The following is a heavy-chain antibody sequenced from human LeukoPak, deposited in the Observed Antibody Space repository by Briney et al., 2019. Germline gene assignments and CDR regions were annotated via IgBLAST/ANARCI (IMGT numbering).Heavy chain of an antibody. V-gene: IGHV3-23*01. J-gene: IGHJ3*02. CDR1: GFTFSSYA. CDR3: AKALGYGDNDAFDI. CDR2: ISGSGGST. Sequence: GGSLRLSCAASGFTFSSYAMSWVRPAPGKGLEWVSAISGSGGSTYYADSVKGRFTISRDNSKNTLSLQMNGLRAEDTAVYYCAKALGYGDNDAFDIWGQGTMVTVSS. D-gene: IGHD4-17*01.